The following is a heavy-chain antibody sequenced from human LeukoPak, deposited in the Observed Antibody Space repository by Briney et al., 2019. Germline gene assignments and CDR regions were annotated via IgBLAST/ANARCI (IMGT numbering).Heavy chain of an antibody. CDR1: GDSVSSNSAA. CDR2: TYYRSKWYN. V-gene: IGHV6-1*01. D-gene: IGHD3-10*01. CDR3: ARGPTLLWFGESHFDY. Sequence: SQTLSLTCAISGDSVSSNSAAWNWIRQSPSRGLEWLGRTYYRSKWYNDYAVSVKSRITINPDTSKNQFSLQLNSVTPEDTAVYYCARGPTLLWFGESHFDYWGQGTLVTVSS. J-gene: IGHJ4*02.